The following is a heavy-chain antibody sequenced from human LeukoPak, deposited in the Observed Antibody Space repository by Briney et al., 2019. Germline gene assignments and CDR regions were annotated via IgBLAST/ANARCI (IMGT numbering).Heavy chain of an antibody. Sequence: SETLSLTCTVSGASLSSSSYYWGWIRQPPGKGLEWIGSIYYSGSTYNKPSLKSRVTISVDTSKNQFSLKLSSVTAADTAVYYCAREDYYDSSGYEFWGQGILVTVSS. CDR2: IYYSGST. CDR1: GASLSSSSYY. D-gene: IGHD3-22*01. V-gene: IGHV4-39*07. CDR3: AREDYYDSSGYEF. J-gene: IGHJ4*02.